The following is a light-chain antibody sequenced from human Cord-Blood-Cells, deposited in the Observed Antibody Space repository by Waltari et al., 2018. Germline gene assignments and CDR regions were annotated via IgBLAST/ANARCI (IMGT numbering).Light chain of an antibody. CDR1: SSNIGAGYD. CDR3: QSYDSSLSGSV. J-gene: IGLJ3*02. Sequence: QSVLTQPPSVSGAPGQRVTISCTGSSSNIGAGYDVHWYQQLPGTAPNLLIYGNSNRPSGVPDRVSGSKSGTSASLAITGLQAEDEADYYCQSYDSSLSGSVFGGGTKLTVL. V-gene: IGLV1-40*01. CDR2: GNS.